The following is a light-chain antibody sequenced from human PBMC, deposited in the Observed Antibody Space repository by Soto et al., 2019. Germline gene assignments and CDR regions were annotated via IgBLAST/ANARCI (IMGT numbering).Light chain of an antibody. Sequence: EIWMTQSPSTLSVSPVERSTLSCRASQSVSSNLAWYQQKPGQAPRLLIYGASTRATGIPARFSGSGSGTEFTLTISSLQSEDFAVYYCQQYNNWPRTFGQGTKWIS. CDR2: GAS. CDR1: QSVSSN. V-gene: IGKV3-15*01. J-gene: IGKJ1*01. CDR3: QQYNNWPRT.